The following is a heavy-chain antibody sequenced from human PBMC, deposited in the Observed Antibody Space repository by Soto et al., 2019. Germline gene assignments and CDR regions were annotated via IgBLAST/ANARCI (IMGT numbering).Heavy chain of an antibody. J-gene: IGHJ6*02. V-gene: IGHV3-11*05. CDR1: GFTFSDYY. CDR2: ISSSSSYT. Sequence: QVQLVESGGGLVKPGGSLRLSCAASGFTFSDYYMSRIRQAPGKGLEWVSYISSSSSYTNYADSVKGRFTISRDNAKNSLYLQMNSLRAEDTAVYYCARDFGPDWLLSHYGMDVWGQGTTVTVSS. CDR3: ARDFGPDWLLSHYGMDV. D-gene: IGHD3-9*01.